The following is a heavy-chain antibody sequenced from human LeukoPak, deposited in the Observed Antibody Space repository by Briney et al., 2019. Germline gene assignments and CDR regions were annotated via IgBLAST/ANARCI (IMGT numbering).Heavy chain of an antibody. V-gene: IGHV4-39*01. J-gene: IGHJ4*02. D-gene: IGHD1-26*01. Sequence: SETLSLTCTVSGGSISSSSYYWGWIRQPPGKGLEWIGTIYYSGSTYYNPSLKSRVTISVDTSKNQFSLKLSSVTAADTAVYYCASPLRSGSSYLDYWGQGTLVTVSS. CDR2: IYYSGST. CDR1: GGSISSSSYY. CDR3: ASPLRSGSSYLDY.